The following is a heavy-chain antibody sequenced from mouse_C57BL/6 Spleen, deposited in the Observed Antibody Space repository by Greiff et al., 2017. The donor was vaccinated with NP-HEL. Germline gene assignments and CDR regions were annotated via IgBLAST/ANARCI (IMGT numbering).Heavy chain of an antibody. CDR2: INPNYGTT. CDR3: ARLDGSSYDGYWYFDV. Sequence: EVKLQESGPELVKPGASVKISCKASGYSFTDYNMNWVKQSNGKSLEWIGVINPNYGTTSYNQKFKGKATLTVDQSSSTAYMQLNSLTSEDSAVYYCARLDGSSYDGYWYFDVWGTGTTVTVSS. D-gene: IGHD1-1*01. CDR1: GYSFTDYN. J-gene: IGHJ1*03. V-gene: IGHV1-39*01.